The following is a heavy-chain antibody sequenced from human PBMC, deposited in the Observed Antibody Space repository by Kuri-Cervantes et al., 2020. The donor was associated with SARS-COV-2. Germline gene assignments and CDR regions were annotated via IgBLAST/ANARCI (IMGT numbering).Heavy chain of an antibody. D-gene: IGHD6-19*01. J-gene: IGHJ6*03. CDR2: IKSKSDGETT. Sequence: GGSLRLSCAASGFTFKEAWMSWVRQAPGKGLEWIGRIKSKSDGETTDYAAPVKGRFFILRDDSKNTVYLQMNSLTVEDTAVYYCARDLVVSSGWDYYMDVWGKGTTVTVSS. CDR1: GFTFKEAW. CDR3: ARDLVVSSGWDYYMDV. V-gene: IGHV3-15*01.